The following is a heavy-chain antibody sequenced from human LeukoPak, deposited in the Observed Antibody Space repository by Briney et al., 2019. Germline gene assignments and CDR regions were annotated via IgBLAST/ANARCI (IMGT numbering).Heavy chain of an antibody. CDR1: GFTFSGFS. CDR3: VRDFNWAFDS. J-gene: IGHJ4*02. CDR2: IRPSGSDM. D-gene: IGHD7-27*01. V-gene: IGHV3-48*01. Sequence: GGSLRLSCSASGFTFSGFSLNWVRQAPGKGLEWISNIRPSGSDMYYAASVKGRFTISGDSATNSLYLHMNNLKVDDSAVYYCVRDFNWAFDSWGQGTLVTVSS.